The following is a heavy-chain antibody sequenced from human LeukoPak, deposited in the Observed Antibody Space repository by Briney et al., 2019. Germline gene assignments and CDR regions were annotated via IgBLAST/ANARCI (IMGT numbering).Heavy chain of an antibody. Sequence: GGSLRLSCAASGFTFSTHGMHWVRQAPGKGLEWVAVISYDGSNKYYADSVKGRFTISRDNSKNTLYLQMNSLRAEDTAVYYCAKDLDHGSSAYDYWGQGTLVTVSS. J-gene: IGHJ4*02. CDR2: ISYDGSNK. D-gene: IGHD3-22*01. CDR3: AKDLDHGSSAYDY. V-gene: IGHV3-30*18. CDR1: GFTFSTHG.